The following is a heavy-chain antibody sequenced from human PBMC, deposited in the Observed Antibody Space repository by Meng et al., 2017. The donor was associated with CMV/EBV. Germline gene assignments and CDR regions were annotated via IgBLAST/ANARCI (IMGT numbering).Heavy chain of an antibody. CDR1: SFIGSY. D-gene: IGHD2-2*01. Sequence: SFIGSYWSWIRQPPGKGLEWIGEINHSGSTNYNPSLKSRVTISVDTSKNQFSLKLSSVTAADTAVYYCARGQEVVVVPAARTSWFDPWGQGTLVTVSS. V-gene: IGHV4-34*01. J-gene: IGHJ5*02. CDR3: ARGQEVVVVPAARTSWFDP. CDR2: INHSGST.